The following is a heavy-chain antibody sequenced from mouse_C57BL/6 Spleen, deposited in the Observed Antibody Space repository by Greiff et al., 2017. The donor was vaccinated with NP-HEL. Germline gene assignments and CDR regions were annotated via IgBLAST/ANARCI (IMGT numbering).Heavy chain of an antibody. D-gene: IGHD1-1*01. Sequence: VKLMESGAELMKPGASVKLSCKATGYTFTGYWIEWVKQRPGHGLEWIGEILPGSGSTNYNEKFKGKATFTADTSSNTAYMQLSSLTTEDSAIYYCARSGITTVVAPFAYWGQGTLVTVSA. CDR3: ARSGITTVVAPFAY. J-gene: IGHJ3*01. CDR2: ILPGSGST. CDR1: GYTFTGYW. V-gene: IGHV1-9*01.